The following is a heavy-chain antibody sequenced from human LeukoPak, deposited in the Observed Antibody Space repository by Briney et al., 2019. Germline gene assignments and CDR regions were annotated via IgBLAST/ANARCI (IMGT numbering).Heavy chain of an antibody. D-gene: IGHD3-9*01. J-gene: IGHJ3*02. CDR2: INHSGST. V-gene: IGHV4-34*01. CDR1: GGSFSGYY. CDR3: ARGPPSLRVILTGYYSSDAFDI. Sequence: SETLSLTCAVYGGSFSGYYWSWIRQPPGKGLEWIGEINHSGSTNYNPSLRSRVTISVDTSKNQFSLKLSSVTAADTAVYYCARGPPSLRVILTGYYSSDAFDIWGQGTMVTVSS.